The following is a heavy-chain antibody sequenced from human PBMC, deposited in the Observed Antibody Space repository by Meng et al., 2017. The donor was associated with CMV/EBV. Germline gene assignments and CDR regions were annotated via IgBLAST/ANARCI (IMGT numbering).Heavy chain of an antibody. Sequence: QVQLVQSGAEGKKPGASVKVSCKASGYTLTSYYMHWVRQAPGQGLEWMGIINPSGGSTSYAQKFQGRVTMTRDTSTSTVYMELSSLRSEDTAVYYCARASTVVATPAYFDYWGQGTLVTVSS. V-gene: IGHV1-46*01. CDR3: ARASTVVATPAYFDY. D-gene: IGHD4-23*01. CDR2: INPSGGST. J-gene: IGHJ4*02. CDR1: GYTLTSYY.